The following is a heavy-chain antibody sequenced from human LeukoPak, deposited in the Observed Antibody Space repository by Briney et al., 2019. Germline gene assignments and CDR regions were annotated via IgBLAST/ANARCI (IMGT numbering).Heavy chain of an antibody. V-gene: IGHV1-69*05. J-gene: IGHJ6*03. CDR3: ATHIVVDDPGLYYYYMDV. D-gene: IGHD2-2*01. CDR2: IIPIFGTA. CDR1: GGTFSSYA. Sequence: GASVKVSCKTSGGTFSSYAISWVRQAPGQGLEWMGGIIPIFGTANYAQKFQGRVTITTDESTSTAYMELSSLRSEDTAVYYCATHIVVDDPGLYYYYMDVWGKGTTVTVSS.